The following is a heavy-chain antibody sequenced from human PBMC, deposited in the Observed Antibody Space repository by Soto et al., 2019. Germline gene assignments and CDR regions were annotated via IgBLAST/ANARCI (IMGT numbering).Heavy chain of an antibody. CDR3: ARSFLVVPAAINGVGAFDI. CDR1: GGSISSGGYY. CDR2: IYYSGST. D-gene: IGHD2-2*02. J-gene: IGHJ3*02. V-gene: IGHV4-31*03. Sequence: LSLTCTVSGGSISSGGYYWSWIRHHPGKCLEWIGYIYYSGSTYYNPSLKSRVTISVDTSKNQFSLKLSSVTAADAAVYYCARSFLVVPAAINGVGAFDIWGQGTMVTVSS.